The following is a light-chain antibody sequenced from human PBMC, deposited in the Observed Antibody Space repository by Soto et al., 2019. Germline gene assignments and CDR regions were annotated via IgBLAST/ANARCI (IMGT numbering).Light chain of an antibody. CDR2: VNS. CDR3: QSYDSSLSGWV. J-gene: IGLJ3*02. V-gene: IGLV1-40*01. Sequence: QSVLTQPPSVSGAPGQRVTISCTGSSSNIGAGYGVHWYQQLPGTAPKLLIYVNSNRPSGAPDRFSGSKSGTSASLAITGLRAEDEADYYCQSYDSSLSGWVFGGGTKLTVL. CDR1: SSNIGAGYG.